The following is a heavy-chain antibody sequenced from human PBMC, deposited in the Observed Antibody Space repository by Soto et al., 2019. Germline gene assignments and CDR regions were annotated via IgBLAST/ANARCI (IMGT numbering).Heavy chain of an antibody. Sequence: QVQLQESGPGLVKPSGTLSLTCAVSGGSISNGYWWSWARQPPGKGLEWIGEIYHSGSTNYNPSLKSLVAISVDKSRNQFSLNLSSVTAADTAVYYCAREGDSPYSIGYWGQGELVTVSS. CDR2: IYHSGST. V-gene: IGHV4-4*02. CDR1: GGSISNGYW. CDR3: AREGDSPYSIGY. J-gene: IGHJ4*02. D-gene: IGHD2-21*01.